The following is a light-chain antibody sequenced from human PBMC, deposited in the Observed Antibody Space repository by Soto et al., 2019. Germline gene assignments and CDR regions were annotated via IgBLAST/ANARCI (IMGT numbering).Light chain of an antibody. CDR2: AAS. J-gene: IGKJ1*01. CDR1: QGISTY. V-gene: IGKV1-39*01. Sequence: DIQMTQSPSSLSASVGDRVTITCRASQGISTYLNWSQQKPGKAPKLLIYAASSLQSGVPSRFSGCGSETDFTLTVSSLQPEDFATYSCQQSYSTAWTFGQGTKVEIK. CDR3: QQSYSTAWT.